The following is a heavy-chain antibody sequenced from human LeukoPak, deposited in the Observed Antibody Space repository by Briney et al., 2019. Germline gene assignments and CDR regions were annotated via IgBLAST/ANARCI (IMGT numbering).Heavy chain of an antibody. CDR2: INEDGSKI. CDR3: ASCCESWGSPYFDL. Sequence: GGSLRLSCDASGFTFNSYWMTWVRQAPRKGLHWVADINEDGSKIYYVDSVKGRFTISRDNAKNTLYLQMNSLRADDTAVYYCASCCESWGSPYFDLWGRGTLVTVSS. CDR1: GFTFNSYW. D-gene: IGHD3-10*01. V-gene: IGHV3-7*02. J-gene: IGHJ2*01.